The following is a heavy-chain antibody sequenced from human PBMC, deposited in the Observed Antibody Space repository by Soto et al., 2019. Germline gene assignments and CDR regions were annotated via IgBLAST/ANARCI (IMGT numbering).Heavy chain of an antibody. CDR2: IKTKGEGGTM. Sequence: GGSLRLSCVGSGLTLSHAWMTWVGQAPGKGLEWVGRIKTKGEGGTMDYAAPVKGRFTISRDNSKNTLYLQMNSLRAEDTAVYYCAKEQFPYGQTGLPDYWGQGTLVTVPS. J-gene: IGHJ4*02. V-gene: IGHV3-15*07. CDR3: AKEQFPYGQTGLPDY. D-gene: IGHD4-17*01. CDR1: GLTLSHAW.